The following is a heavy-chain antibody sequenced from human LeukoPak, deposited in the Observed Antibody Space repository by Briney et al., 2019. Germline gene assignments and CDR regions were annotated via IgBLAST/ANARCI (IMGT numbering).Heavy chain of an antibody. J-gene: IGHJ5*02. CDR1: GYTFTGYY. CDR3: ATTRIAAAGNGWFDP. D-gene: IGHD6-13*01. CDR2: INPNNGGT. V-gene: IGHV1-2*02. Sequence: ASVKVSCKASGYTFTGYYMHWVRQAPGQGLEWMGWINPNNGGTNYAQKFQGRVTMTRDTSISTAYMELSRLRSDDTAVYYCATTRIAAAGNGWFDPWGQGTLVTVSS.